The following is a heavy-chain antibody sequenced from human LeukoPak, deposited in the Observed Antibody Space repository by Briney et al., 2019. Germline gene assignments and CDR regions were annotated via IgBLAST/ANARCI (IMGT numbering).Heavy chain of an antibody. Sequence: ASVKVSCKASGGTFSSYAISWVRQAPGQGLEWMGGIIPIFGTANYAQKFQGRVTITTDESTSTAYMELSSLRSEDTAVYYCARGGGSYDLPNDYWGQGTLVTVSS. CDR3: ARGGGSYDLPNDY. V-gene: IGHV1-69*05. CDR1: GGTFSSYA. CDR2: IIPIFGTA. D-gene: IGHD1-26*01. J-gene: IGHJ4*02.